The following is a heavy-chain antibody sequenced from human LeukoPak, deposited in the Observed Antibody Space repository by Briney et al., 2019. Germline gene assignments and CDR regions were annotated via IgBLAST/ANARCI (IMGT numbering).Heavy chain of an antibody. J-gene: IGHJ4*02. CDR2: IYYSRST. D-gene: IGHD5-24*01. CDR3: ARDGYNSGYFDY. Sequence: SETLSLTRTVSGASISSGGYYWNWIRQPPGKGLEWIGYIYYSRSTSYSPSLKSRLTISVDTSKNRFSLKLSSVTAADTAVYYCARDGYNSGYFDYWGQGTLVTVSS. V-gene: IGHV4-30-4*01. CDR1: GASISSGGYY.